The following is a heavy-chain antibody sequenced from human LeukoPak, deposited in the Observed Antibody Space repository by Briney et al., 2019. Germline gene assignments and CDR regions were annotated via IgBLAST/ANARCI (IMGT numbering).Heavy chain of an antibody. J-gene: IGHJ6*03. D-gene: IGHD4-23*01. CDR1: EFTFGSYG. CDR2: ISGSGGST. CDR3: AIAKTQGSGGNYYYYYYMDV. V-gene: IGHV3-23*01. Sequence: TGGTLRLSCAASEFTFGSYGMSWVRQAPGKGLEWVSAISGSGGSTYYADSVKGRFTISRDNSKNTLYLQMNSLRAEDTAVYYCAIAKTQGSGGNYYYYYYMDVWGKGTTVTISS.